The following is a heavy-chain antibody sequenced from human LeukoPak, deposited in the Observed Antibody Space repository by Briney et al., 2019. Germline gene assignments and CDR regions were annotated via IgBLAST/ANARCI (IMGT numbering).Heavy chain of an antibody. V-gene: IGHV3-23*01. CDR1: GFTFSSYA. J-gene: IGHJ6*02. CDR3: AKVRTGIAAAGYYYYYGMDV. CDR2: ISGSGGST. Sequence: GGSLRLSCAASGFTFSSYAMSWVRQAPGKGLEWVSAISGSGGSTYYADSVKGRFTISRDNSKNTLYLQMNSLRAEDTAVYYCAKVRTGIAAAGYYYYYGMDVWGQGTTVTVSS. D-gene: IGHD6-13*01.